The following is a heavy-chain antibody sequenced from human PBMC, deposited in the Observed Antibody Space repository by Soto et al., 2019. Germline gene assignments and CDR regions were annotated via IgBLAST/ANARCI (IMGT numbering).Heavy chain of an antibody. J-gene: IGHJ6*02. D-gene: IGHD2-2*01. V-gene: IGHV3-15*01. CDR3: AGDLYCSSTSCYFSGMDV. CDR2: IKSKTDGGTT. Sequence: GGSLRLSCAASGFTFSNAWMSWVRQAPGKGLEWVGRIKSKTDGGTTDYAAPVKGRFTISRDDSKNTLYLQMNSLKTEDTAVYYCAGDLYCSSTSCYFSGMDVWGQGTTVTVSS. CDR1: GFTFSNAW.